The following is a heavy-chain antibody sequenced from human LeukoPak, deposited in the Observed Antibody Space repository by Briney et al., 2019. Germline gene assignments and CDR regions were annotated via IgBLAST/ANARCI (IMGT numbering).Heavy chain of an antibody. CDR3: ARDPPLAAADPYFDY. CDR1: GFTFSTYA. V-gene: IGHV3-23*01. J-gene: IGHJ4*02. Sequence: PGGSLRLSCAASGFTFSTYAMGWVRQAPGKGLEWVSTISSSGGSTYYADSVKGRFTISRDSSKNTLYLQMNSLRAEDTAVYYCARDPPLAAADPYFDYWGQGTLVTVSS. D-gene: IGHD6-13*01. CDR2: ISSSGGST.